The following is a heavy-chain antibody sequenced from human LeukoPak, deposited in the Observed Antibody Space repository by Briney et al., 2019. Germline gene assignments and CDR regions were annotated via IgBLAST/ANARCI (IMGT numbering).Heavy chain of an antibody. CDR3: ARHDIVLMTGFDY. D-gene: IGHD2-8*01. Sequence: SVKVSCKASGGTFSSYAISWVRQAPGQGLEWMGRIIPILGIANYAQKFQGRVTITADKSTSTAYMELSSLRSEDTAVYYCARHDIVLMTGFDYWGQGTLVTVSS. CDR1: GGTFSSYA. J-gene: IGHJ4*02. CDR2: IIPILGIA. V-gene: IGHV1-69*04.